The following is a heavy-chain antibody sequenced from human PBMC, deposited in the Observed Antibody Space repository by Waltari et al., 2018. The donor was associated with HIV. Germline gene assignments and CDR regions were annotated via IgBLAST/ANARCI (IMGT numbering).Heavy chain of an antibody. J-gene: IGHJ6*02. CDR1: GGSISSGGYS. V-gene: IGHV4-30-2*01. Sequence: QLRLQESGSGLVKPSQTLSLTCVVSGGSISSGGYSWSWIRRPPGKGLEWIGNIYHSGISFYTPSLKSRVTISVDRSKNQLSLNLTSVTAADTGVYFCARGDPDYGMDVWGQGTTVTVS. CDR2: IYHSGIS. D-gene: IGHD2-21*02. CDR3: ARGDPDYGMDV.